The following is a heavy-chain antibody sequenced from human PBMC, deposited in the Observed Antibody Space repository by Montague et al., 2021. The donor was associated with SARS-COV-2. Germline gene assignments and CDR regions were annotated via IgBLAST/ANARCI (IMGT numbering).Heavy chain of an antibody. CDR2: ISNSGDTK. CDR1: GFIFSSYE. J-gene: IGHJ4*02. CDR3: ARAGEDYYYDSSGFLY. D-gene: IGHD3-22*01. Sequence: SLRLSCAASGFIFSSYEMNWVRQAPGKGLEWVSYISNSGDTKYYADSVKGRFTIPRDNAKNSLYLQMSSLRVEDTAVYYCARAGEDYYYDSSGFLYWGQGILVTVSS. V-gene: IGHV3-48*03.